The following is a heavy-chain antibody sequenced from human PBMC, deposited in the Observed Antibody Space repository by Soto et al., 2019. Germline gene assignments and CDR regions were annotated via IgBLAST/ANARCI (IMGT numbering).Heavy chain of an antibody. Sequence: SETLSLTCAAYGGSFSGYYWSWIRQPPGKGLEWIGEINHSGSTNYNPSLKSRVTISVDTSKNQFSLKLSSVTAADTAVYYCARGRGTVTTVAFDIWGQGTMVTVSS. V-gene: IGHV4-34*01. CDR1: GGSFSGYY. CDR2: INHSGST. J-gene: IGHJ3*02. D-gene: IGHD4-17*01. CDR3: ARGRGTVTTVAFDI.